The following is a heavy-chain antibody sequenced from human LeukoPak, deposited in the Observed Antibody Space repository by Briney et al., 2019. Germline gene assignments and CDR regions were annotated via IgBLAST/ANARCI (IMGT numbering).Heavy chain of an antibody. CDR3: AKVLDPYGDYGPIDY. CDR2: ISYDGSNK. J-gene: IGHJ4*02. V-gene: IGHV3-30*18. Sequence: PGGSLRLSCAASGFTFSSYGMHWVRQAPGKGLEWVAVISYDGSNKYYADSVKGRFTISRDNSKNTLYLQMNSLRAEDTAVYYCAKVLDPYGDYGPIDYWGQGTLVTVSS. CDR1: GFTFSSYG. D-gene: IGHD4-17*01.